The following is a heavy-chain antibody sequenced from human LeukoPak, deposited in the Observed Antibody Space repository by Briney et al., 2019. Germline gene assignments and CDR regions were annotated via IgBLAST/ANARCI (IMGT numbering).Heavy chain of an antibody. D-gene: IGHD5-18*01. CDR3: AKARAVDTAMVTGCYFDY. J-gene: IGHJ4*02. CDR2: ISWNSGSI. V-gene: IGHV3-9*01. Sequence: GGSLRLSCAASGFTFDDYAMHWVRQAPGKGLEWVSGISWNSGSIGYADSVKGRFTISRDNAKNSLYLQMNSLRAEDTALYYCAKARAVDTAMVTGCYFDYWGQGTLVTVSS. CDR1: GFTFDDYA.